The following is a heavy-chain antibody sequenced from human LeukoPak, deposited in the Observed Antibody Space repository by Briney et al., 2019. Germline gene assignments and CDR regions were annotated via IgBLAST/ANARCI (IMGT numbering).Heavy chain of an antibody. D-gene: IGHD6-19*01. CDR2: IWFDGSNK. CDR1: GFTFSSYG. Sequence: GGSLRLSCAASGFTFSSYGMHWVRQAPGKGLEWVAVIWFDGSNKFYRDSVRGRFTISRDNSKNTVYLQMNSLRAEDTAVYYCARDSRGWCLDYWGQGTLVTVSS. J-gene: IGHJ4*02. CDR3: ARDSRGWCLDY. V-gene: IGHV3-33*01.